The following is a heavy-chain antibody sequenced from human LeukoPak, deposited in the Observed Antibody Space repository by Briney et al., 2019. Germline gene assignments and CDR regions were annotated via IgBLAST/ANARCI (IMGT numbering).Heavy chain of an antibody. Sequence: PGGSLRLSCAASGFTFSNHWMHWVRQAPGKGLVWVSRISGDGSSTRYADSVKGRFTISRDNAKNTLFLQMNSLRAEDTAVYYCASPGAAARLGGVGGFDYWGQGTLVTVSS. CDR1: GFTFSNHW. J-gene: IGHJ4*02. D-gene: IGHD6-6*01. CDR3: ASPGAAARLGGVGGFDY. V-gene: IGHV3-74*01. CDR2: ISGDGSST.